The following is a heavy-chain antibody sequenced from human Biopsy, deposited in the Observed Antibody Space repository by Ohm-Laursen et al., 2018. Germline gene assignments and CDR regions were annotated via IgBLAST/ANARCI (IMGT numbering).Heavy chain of an antibody. CDR3: AREAIGVATTFDL. D-gene: IGHD5-12*01. CDR2: IYYNGDT. J-gene: IGHJ3*01. CDR1: DVSISTYY. Sequence: SDTLSLTCTVSDVSISTYYWSWIRQSPGRGLEWIAHIYYNGDTDYNTSLKSRVTISLDAPKNQFSLKMSAVTAADTAIYYCAREAIGVATTFDLWGRETMVAVSS. V-gene: IGHV4-59*01.